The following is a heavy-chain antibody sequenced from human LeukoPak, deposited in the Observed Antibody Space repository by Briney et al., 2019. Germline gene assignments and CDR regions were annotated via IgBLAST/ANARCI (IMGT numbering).Heavy chain of an antibody. CDR1: GGSFSGYY. D-gene: IGHD3-10*01. J-gene: IGHJ4*02. V-gene: IGHV4-34*01. CDR2: INHSGST. CDR3: ASSPPHNYYYGSGSYYGH. Sequence: SETLSLTCAVYGGSFSGYYWSWIRQPPGKGLEWIGEINHSGSTNYNPSLKSQVTISVDTSKNQFSLKLSSVTAADTAVYYCASSPPHNYYYGSGSYYGHWGQGTLVTVSS.